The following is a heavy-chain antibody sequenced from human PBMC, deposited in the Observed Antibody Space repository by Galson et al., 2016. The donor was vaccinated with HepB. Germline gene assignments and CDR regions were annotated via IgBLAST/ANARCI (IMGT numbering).Heavy chain of an antibody. CDR3: ARAGFDNWLDP. J-gene: IGHJ5*02. V-gene: IGHV1-3*01. D-gene: IGHD6-19*01. Sequence: SVKVSCKASRYSFTNHLMHWVRQAPGQRLDWMGWINAGDGNTEYSQKFQDRVTITRDTSATTVYMELNNLRSEDTAVYYCARAGFDNWLDPWGQGTLVTVSS. CDR2: INAGDGNT. CDR1: RYSFTNHL.